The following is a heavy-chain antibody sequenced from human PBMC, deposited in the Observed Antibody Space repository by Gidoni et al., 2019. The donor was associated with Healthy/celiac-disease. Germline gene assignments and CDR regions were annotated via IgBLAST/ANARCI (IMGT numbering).Heavy chain of an antibody. D-gene: IGHD1-26*01. CDR3: AHRRGRDSYKSAFDI. CDR1: WCSLSTSGVG. V-gene: IGHV2-5*02. J-gene: IGHJ3*02. Sequence: QITWKESAPTLVKPTQTLTLTCTCSWCSLSTSGVGVGWIRQPPGKALERRALIYWDDDKRYSTSLKSRLTNTTDTSKNQVVLTLTNMDPVEKATYYCAHRRGRDSYKSAFDIWGQGTMVTVSS. CDR2: IYWDDDK.